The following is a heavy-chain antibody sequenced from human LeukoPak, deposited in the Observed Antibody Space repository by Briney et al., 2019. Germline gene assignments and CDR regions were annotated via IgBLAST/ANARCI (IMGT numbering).Heavy chain of an antibody. CDR2: ITGSSSYI. CDR1: GFTFSSYS. J-gene: IGHJ6*02. D-gene: IGHD1/OR15-1a*01. V-gene: IGHV3-21*01. CDR3: ARDRVNTGFYYGMDV. Sequence: GGSLRLSCAASGFTFSSYSMIWVRQAPGKGLEWVSSITGSSSYIYYADSVKGRFTISRDNAKNSLYLQMNSQRAEDTAVYYCARDRVNTGFYYGMDVWGQGTTVTVSS.